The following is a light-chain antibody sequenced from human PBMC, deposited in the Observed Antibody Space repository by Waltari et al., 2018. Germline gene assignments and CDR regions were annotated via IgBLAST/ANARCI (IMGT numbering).Light chain of an antibody. J-gene: IGKJ3*01. CDR1: QSVLYSSNNKNY. Sequence: DIVMTQSPDSLAVSLGERATINCKSSQSVLYSSNNKNYLAWYQQIPGQPPKLLIYWASTRGSGVPDRFSGSGSGTDFTLTISSLQAEDVAVYYCQQYYSTPFTFGPGTKVDIK. V-gene: IGKV4-1*01. CDR2: WAS. CDR3: QQYYSTPFT.